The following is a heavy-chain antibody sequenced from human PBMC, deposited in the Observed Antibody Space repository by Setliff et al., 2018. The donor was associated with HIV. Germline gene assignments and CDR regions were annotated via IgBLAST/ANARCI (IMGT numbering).Heavy chain of an antibody. J-gene: IGHJ5*02. CDR1: GFTFSSYE. V-gene: IGHV3-48*03. CDR2: ISSSGSTI. D-gene: IGHD2-2*01. Sequence: GGSLRLSCAASGFTFSSYEMNWVRQAPGKGLEWVSYISSSGSTIYYADSVKGRFTISRDNAKNSLFLQMNSLRAEDTAVYYCARDLVVGRVYGYGNSTLEGRVVVGTPTVGDVPNPLQALPWG. CDR3: ARDLVVGRVYGYGNSTLEGRVVVGTPTVGDVPNPLQALP.